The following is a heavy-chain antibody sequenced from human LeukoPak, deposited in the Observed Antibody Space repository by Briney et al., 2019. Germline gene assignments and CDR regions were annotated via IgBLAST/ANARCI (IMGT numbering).Heavy chain of an antibody. Sequence: GGSLRLSCAASGFTFTSYSKSWVRQAPGKGLEWVSGTSDRGDYTYYADSVKGRFTISRDSSKNTLFLQMNSLGAEDTALYFCARKAQYNGHYPLDYWGQGTLVTVSS. CDR2: TSDRGDYT. J-gene: IGHJ4*02. CDR1: GFTFTSYS. V-gene: IGHV3-23*01. D-gene: IGHD1-7*01. CDR3: ARKAQYNGHYPLDY.